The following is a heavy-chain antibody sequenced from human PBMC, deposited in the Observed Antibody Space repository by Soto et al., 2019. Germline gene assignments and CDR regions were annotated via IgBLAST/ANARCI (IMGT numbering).Heavy chain of an antibody. CDR2: MNPNRGNT. V-gene: IGHV1-8*01. D-gene: IGHD3-10*01. Sequence: QVQLVQSGAEVKKPGASVKVSCKASGYTFTSYDINWVRQATGQGLEWMGWMNPNRGNTGYEQKFKGRVTLTRNTSISTADRELRSLRSEDTAVYYCARERGVRGRSSFGYWGQGTLVTVSS. CDR3: ARERGVRGRSSFGY. J-gene: IGHJ4*02. CDR1: GYTFTSYD.